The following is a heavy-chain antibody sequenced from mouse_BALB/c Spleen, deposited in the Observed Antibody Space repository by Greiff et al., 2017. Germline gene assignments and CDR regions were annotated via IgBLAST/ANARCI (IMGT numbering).Heavy chain of an antibody. V-gene: IGHV3-8*02. CDR3: ARSPYEYDEWEGDYYAMDY. CDR2: ISYSGST. CDR1: GDSITSGY. J-gene: IGHJ4*01. D-gene: IGHD2-4*01. Sequence: EVMLVESGPSLVKPSQTLSLTCSVTGDSITSGYWNWIRKFPGNKLEYMGYISYSGSTYYNPSLKSRISITRDTSKNQYYLQLNSVTTEDTATYYCARSPYEYDEWEGDYYAMDYWGQGTSVTVSS.